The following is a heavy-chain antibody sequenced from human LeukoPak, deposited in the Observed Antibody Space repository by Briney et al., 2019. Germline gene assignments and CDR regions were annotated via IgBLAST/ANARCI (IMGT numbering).Heavy chain of an antibody. D-gene: IGHD6-13*01. CDR1: GGTFSSYA. Sequence: GSSVKVSCKASGGTFSSYAISWVRQAPGQGLEWMGGIIPIFGTANYAQKFQGRVTITADESTSTAYMELSSLRSEDTAVYYCARDQLTFPGIGDFGGWGQGTMVTVSS. CDR2: IIPIFGTA. V-gene: IGHV1-69*01. CDR3: ARDQLTFPGIGDFGG. J-gene: IGHJ3*01.